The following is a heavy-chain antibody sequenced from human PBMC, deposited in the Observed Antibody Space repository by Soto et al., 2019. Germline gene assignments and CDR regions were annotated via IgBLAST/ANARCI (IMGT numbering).Heavy chain of an antibody. CDR2: MIPNSGNT. CDR3: AREVAAAGLYYYYYYMDV. D-gene: IGHD6-13*01. Sequence: ASVKVSCKASGYTFTSYDINWVRQAIGQGLEWMGWMIPNSGNTGYAQKFQGRVTMTRNTSISTAYMELSSLRSEDTAVYYCAREVAAAGLYYYYYYMDVWGKGTTVTVSS. J-gene: IGHJ6*03. V-gene: IGHV1-8*01. CDR1: GYTFTSYD.